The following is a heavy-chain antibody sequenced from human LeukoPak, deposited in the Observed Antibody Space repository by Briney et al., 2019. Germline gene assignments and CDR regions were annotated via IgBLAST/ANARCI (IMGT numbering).Heavy chain of an antibody. CDR2: INSDGSST. CDR3: ATHCSSTSCLDY. J-gene: IGHJ4*02. D-gene: IGHD2-2*01. CDR1: GFTFSRYW. V-gene: IGHV3-74*01. Sequence: PGGSLRLSCAASGFTFSRYWVHWVRQTPGKGLGWVSRINSDGSSTSYADSVKGRFTISRDNAKNTLYLQMNSLRAEDTAVYYCATHCSSTSCLDYWGQGTLVTVSS.